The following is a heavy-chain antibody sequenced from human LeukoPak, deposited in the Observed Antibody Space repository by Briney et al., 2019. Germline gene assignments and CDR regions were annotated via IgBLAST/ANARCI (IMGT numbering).Heavy chain of an antibody. CDR2: ISYDGSNK. J-gene: IGHJ4*02. D-gene: IGHD3-10*01. CDR3: ARGHYYGSGSYYNGNYFDY. Sequence: PGRSLRLSCAASGFTFSSYGMHWVRQAPGKGLEWVAVISYDGSNKYYADSVKGRFTISRDNSKNTLYLQMNSLRAEDTAVYYCARGHYYGSGSYYNGNYFDYWGQGTLVTVSS. CDR1: GFTFSSYG. V-gene: IGHV3-30*03.